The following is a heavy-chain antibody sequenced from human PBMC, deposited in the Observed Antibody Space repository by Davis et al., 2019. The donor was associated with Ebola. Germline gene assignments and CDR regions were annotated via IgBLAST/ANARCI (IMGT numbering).Heavy chain of an antibody. V-gene: IGHV3-15*07. CDR1: EFTFSSYA. CDR2: IKGKTDGGTT. CDR3: TTDLYYYGSGGGV. Sequence: GESLKISCAASEFTFSSYAMNWVRQAPGKGLEWVGRIKGKTDGGTTDYAAPVKGRFTISRDDSKNTLYLQMNSLKTEDTAVYYCTTDLYYYGSGGGVWGQGTTVTVSS. J-gene: IGHJ6*02. D-gene: IGHD3-10*01.